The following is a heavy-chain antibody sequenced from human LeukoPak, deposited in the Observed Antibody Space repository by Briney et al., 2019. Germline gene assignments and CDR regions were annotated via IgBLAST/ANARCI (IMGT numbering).Heavy chain of an antibody. J-gene: IGHJ4*02. V-gene: IGHV5-51*01. Sequence: GESLKISCQGSGYRFTSYWIGWGRPMPGKGVEWMGIIYPGDSDTRYSPSFQGQVTISADKSISTAYLQWSSLKASDTAMYYCARRGEMASVFDYWGQGTLVTVSS. D-gene: IGHD5-24*01. CDR1: GYRFTSYW. CDR2: IYPGDSDT. CDR3: ARRGEMASVFDY.